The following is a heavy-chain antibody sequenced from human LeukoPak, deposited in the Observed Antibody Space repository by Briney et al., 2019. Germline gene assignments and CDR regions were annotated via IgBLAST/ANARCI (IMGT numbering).Heavy chain of an antibody. Sequence: GGSLRLSCAASGFTFSSYWMSWVRQAPGKGLEWVAVISYDGSNKYYADSVKGRFTISRDNSKNTLYLQMNSLRAEDTAVYYCARLRGYSYGYWGQGTLVTVSS. CDR2: ISYDGSNK. CDR3: ARLRGYSYGY. D-gene: IGHD5-18*01. V-gene: IGHV3-30-3*01. J-gene: IGHJ4*02. CDR1: GFTFSSYW.